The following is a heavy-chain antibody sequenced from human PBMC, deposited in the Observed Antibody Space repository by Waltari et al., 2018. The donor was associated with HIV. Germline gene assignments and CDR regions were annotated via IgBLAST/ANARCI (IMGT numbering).Heavy chain of an antibody. D-gene: IGHD3-10*01. CDR3: ANKQYGSGVGY. CDR1: GFTFSSYA. CDR2: MSGSGGST. V-gene: IGHV3-23*01. Sequence: EVQLLESGGGLVQPGGSLRLSCAASGFTFSSYAMSWVRQAPGKWLEWVSAMSGSGGSTYYADSVKGRFTISRDNSKNTLYLQMNSLRAEDTAVYYCANKQYGSGVGYWGQGTLGTVSS. J-gene: IGHJ4*02.